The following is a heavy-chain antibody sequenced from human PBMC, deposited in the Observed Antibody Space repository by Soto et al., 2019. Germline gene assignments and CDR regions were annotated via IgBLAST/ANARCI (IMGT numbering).Heavy chain of an antibody. CDR1: GYSFTSLD. Sequence: QVQLVQSGAEVREAGASVKVSCKASGYSFTSLDINWVRQTAGQGLEWMGWMQPSTGRTGYAQKFQGRVTMTRDSYINTAYMELNTLTTNDTAFYYCARGVSAGVDYWGQGTLVTVSS. V-gene: IGHV1-8*01. CDR2: MQPSTGRT. CDR3: ARGVSAGVDY. J-gene: IGHJ4*02. D-gene: IGHD6-19*01.